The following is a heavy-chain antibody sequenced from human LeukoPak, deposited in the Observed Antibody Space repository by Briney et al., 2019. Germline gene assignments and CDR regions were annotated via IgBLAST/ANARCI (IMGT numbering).Heavy chain of an antibody. V-gene: IGHV3-7*01. J-gene: IGHJ4*02. CDR3: AKDPVRRYDN. D-gene: IGHD6-6*01. Sequence: PGGSLRLSCAASGFTFNIYWMTWVRQAPGKGLEWVANINQDGSEKYYVDSVKGRFTISRDDTKNSLYLQINSLRGEDTAVYYCAKDPVRRYDNWGQGTLVTVSS. CDR2: INQDGSEK. CDR1: GFTFNIYW.